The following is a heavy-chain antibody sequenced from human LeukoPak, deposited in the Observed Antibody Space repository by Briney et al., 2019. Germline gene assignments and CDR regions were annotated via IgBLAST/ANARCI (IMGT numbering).Heavy chain of an antibody. D-gene: IGHD3-3*01. V-gene: IGHV4-30-4*08. CDR2: IYYSGST. CDR1: GGSISSGDYY. Sequence: SETLSLTCTVSGGSISSGDYYWSWIRQPPGKGLEWIGYIYYSGSTYYNPSLKSRVTISVDTSKNQFSLKLSSVTAADTAVYYCARTPLFWSGPMAGYCMDVWGKGTTVTVSS. CDR3: ARTPLFWSGPMAGYCMDV. J-gene: IGHJ6*03.